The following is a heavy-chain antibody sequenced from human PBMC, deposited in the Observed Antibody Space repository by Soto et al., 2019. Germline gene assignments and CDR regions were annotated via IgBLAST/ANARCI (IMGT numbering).Heavy chain of an antibody. CDR3: IALDKNHGPPDSFDI. CDR1: GFIFSSTW. Sequence: EVQLVESGGGLVKPGGSLRLSCAASGFIFSSTWMSWVRQAPGKGLEWVGRIKSRSEGETTDYAAPVKGRFTVSRDDSKKTFFLQMDSLKAEDTALYYCIALDKNHGPPDSFDIWGQGTMVTVSS. D-gene: IGHD1-1*01. V-gene: IGHV3-15*01. J-gene: IGHJ3*02. CDR2: IKSRSEGETT.